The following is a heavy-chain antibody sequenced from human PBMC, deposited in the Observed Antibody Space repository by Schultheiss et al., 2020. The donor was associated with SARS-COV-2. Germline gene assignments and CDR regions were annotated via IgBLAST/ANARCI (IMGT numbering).Heavy chain of an antibody. CDR1: GYTFTSYG. J-gene: IGHJ5*02. V-gene: IGHV1-46*01. Sequence: ASVKVSCKASGYTFTSYGISWVRQAPGQGLEWMGIINPSGGSTSYAQKFQGRVTMTRDTSISTAYMELSRLRSDDTAVYYCAREPVVVITSCSLDPWGQGTLVTASS. D-gene: IGHD3-22*01. CDR2: INPSGGST. CDR3: AREPVVVITSCSLDP.